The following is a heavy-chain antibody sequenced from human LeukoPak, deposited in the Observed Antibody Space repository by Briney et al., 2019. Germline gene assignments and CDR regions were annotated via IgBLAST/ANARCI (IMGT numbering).Heavy chain of an antibody. D-gene: IGHD4-23*01. CDR2: MNPNSGNT. CDR1: GYTFTSYD. V-gene: IGHV1-8*01. CDR3: ARAAFYGGSWYFDS. Sequence: GASVKVSCKASGYTFTSYDINWVRQATGQGLEWMGWMNPNSGNTGYARKFQGRVTMTRDTSINTAYMELSSLRSEDTAVYYCARAAFYGGSWYFDSWGQGTLVTVSS. J-gene: IGHJ4*02.